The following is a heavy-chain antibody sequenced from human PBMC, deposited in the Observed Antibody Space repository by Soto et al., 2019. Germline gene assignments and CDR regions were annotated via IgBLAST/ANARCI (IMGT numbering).Heavy chain of an antibody. Sequence: EVQLVESGGGLVQPGGYQRLSCAASGFTFSSYAMHWVRQAPGKGLEYVSAINSNGGITYYADSVKGRFTISRDNSKNTLYLQMGSLRADDMAVYYCARDGGSYYLDYWGQGTLVTVSS. CDR1: GFTFSSYA. CDR3: ARDGGSYYLDY. J-gene: IGHJ4*02. V-gene: IGHV3-64*07. CDR2: INSNGGIT. D-gene: IGHD1-26*01.